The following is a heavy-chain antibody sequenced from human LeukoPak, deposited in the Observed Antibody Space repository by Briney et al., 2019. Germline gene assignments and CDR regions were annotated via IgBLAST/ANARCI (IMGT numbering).Heavy chain of an antibody. J-gene: IGHJ4*02. CDR2: IYTSGNT. Sequence: SETLSLTCSVSGDSVSGFYWSWIRQPAGKGLEWIGRIYTSGNTRDTSTKYNPSLKSRVSMSVDTSENQFSLKLRSVTAADTAIYYCAIDTFSSGWWDYSDYWGQGILVTVSS. D-gene: IGHD6-19*01. CDR3: AIDTFSSGWWDYSDY. V-gene: IGHV4-4*07. CDR1: GDSVSGFY.